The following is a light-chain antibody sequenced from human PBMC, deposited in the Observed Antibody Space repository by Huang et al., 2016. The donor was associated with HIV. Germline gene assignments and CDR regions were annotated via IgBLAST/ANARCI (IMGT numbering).Light chain of an antibody. Sequence: EIVMTQSPATLSVSPGERATLSCRASRSVSSYLAWYQQKPGQAPRLLIYDASTRATGIPARFSGSGSGTEFTLTITSLQSEDFAVYYCQQYNNWPPWTFGQGTKVEVK. CDR1: RSVSSY. CDR2: DAS. CDR3: QQYNNWPPWT. V-gene: IGKV3-15*01. J-gene: IGKJ1*01.